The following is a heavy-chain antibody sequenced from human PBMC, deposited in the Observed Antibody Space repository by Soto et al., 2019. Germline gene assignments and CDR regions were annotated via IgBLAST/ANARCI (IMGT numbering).Heavy chain of an antibody. CDR3: ARTLTTVTNGYFDY. D-gene: IGHD4-17*01. CDR2: INAGNGNT. V-gene: IGHV1-3*01. J-gene: IGHJ4*02. Sequence: ASVKVSCKASGYTFTSYAMHGVRQAPGQRLEWMGWINAGNGNTKYSQKFQGRVTITRDTSASTAYMELSSLRSEDTAVYYCARTLTTVTNGYFDYCGQGTLVTVCS. CDR1: GYTFTSYA.